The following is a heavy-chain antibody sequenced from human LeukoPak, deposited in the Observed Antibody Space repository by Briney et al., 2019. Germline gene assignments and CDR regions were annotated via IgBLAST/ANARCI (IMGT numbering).Heavy chain of an antibody. CDR2: ISGGSSYT. Sequence: GGSLRLSCAASGFTFSDYYMTWIRQAPGKGLEWVSYISGGSSYTNYADSVKGRFTIFRDNAKNSLYLQMNSLRAEDTAVYYCASRGDTSGYYYFDYWGQGTLVTVSS. J-gene: IGHJ4*02. V-gene: IGHV3-11*03. CDR1: GFTFSDYY. D-gene: IGHD3-22*01. CDR3: ASRGDTSGYYYFDY.